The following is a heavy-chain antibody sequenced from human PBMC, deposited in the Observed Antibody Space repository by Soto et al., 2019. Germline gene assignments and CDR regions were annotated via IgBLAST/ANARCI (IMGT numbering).Heavy chain of an antibody. D-gene: IGHD2-15*01. Sequence: GGSLRLSCAASGFTFSNFAMYWVRQAPGKGLEWVTVISYDGSHKYYADSVKGRFTISRDNSKNTLYLQMNNLRAEDSAVYFCARDYSYQRAMDVWGQGTTVTVSS. J-gene: IGHJ6*02. CDR1: GFTFSNFA. CDR2: ISYDGSHK. V-gene: IGHV3-30-3*01. CDR3: ARDYSYQRAMDV.